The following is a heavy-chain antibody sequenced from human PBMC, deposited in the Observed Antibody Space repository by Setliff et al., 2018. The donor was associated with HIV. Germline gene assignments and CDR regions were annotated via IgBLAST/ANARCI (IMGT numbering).Heavy chain of an antibody. V-gene: IGHV1-69*13. Sequence: SVKVSCKASGYSFTGYYVNWVRQAPGQGLEWVGAIIPLFGTANYAQKFQGRVTITADDSTSTVYMEVRSLRSADTAVYYCSKVSEHRTSSGSFYYYMDVWGEGTTVTVSS. J-gene: IGHJ6*03. CDR3: SKVSEHRTSSGSFYYYMDV. CDR2: IIPLFGTA. CDR1: GYSFTGYY. D-gene: IGHD6-6*01.